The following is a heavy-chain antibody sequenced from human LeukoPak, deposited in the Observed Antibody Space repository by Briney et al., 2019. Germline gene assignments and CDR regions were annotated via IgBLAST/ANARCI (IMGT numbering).Heavy chain of an antibody. CDR3: XXXXXXXXXXVIIXXXNFDF. Sequence: SETLSLTCSVSGGSISSSSYYWGWIRQPPGKGLEWIGTINYIGTSYYNPSLKSRVTMSVDTSKNQISLRLTSVTAADRAVYXXXXXXXXXXXXVIIXXXNFDFWXQGTLVTVSS. J-gene: IGHJ4*02. CDR1: GGSISSSSYY. V-gene: IGHV4-39*01. CDR2: INYIGTS.